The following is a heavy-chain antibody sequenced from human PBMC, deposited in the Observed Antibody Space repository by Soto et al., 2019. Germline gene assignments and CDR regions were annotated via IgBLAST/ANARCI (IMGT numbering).Heavy chain of an antibody. CDR2: INHSGST. CDR1: GGSFSGYY. J-gene: IGHJ4*02. Sequence: SETLSLTCAVYGGSFSGYYWSWIRQPPGKGLEWIGEINHSGSTNYNPSLKSRVTISVDTSKNQFSLKLSSVTAADTAVYYCARESPREIATMSPIDYSGQGTLVTVSS. V-gene: IGHV4-34*01. D-gene: IGHD1-1*01. CDR3: ARESPREIATMSPIDY.